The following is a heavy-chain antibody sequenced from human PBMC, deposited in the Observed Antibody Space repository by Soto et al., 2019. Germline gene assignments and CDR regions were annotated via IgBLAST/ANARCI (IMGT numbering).Heavy chain of an antibody. V-gene: IGHV3-74*01. D-gene: IGHD4-17*01. Sequence: GGSLRLSCAASGFTFSSYWMHWVRQAPGKGLVWVSRINSDGSSTSYADSVKGRFTISRDNAKNTLYLQMNSLRAEDTAVYYCARKDYGDYPGAFDIWGQGTMVTVSS. CDR1: GFTFSSYW. CDR2: INSDGSST. J-gene: IGHJ3*02. CDR3: ARKDYGDYPGAFDI.